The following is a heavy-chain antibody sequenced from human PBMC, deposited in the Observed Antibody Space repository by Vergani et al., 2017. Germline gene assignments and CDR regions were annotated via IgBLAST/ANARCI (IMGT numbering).Heavy chain of an antibody. D-gene: IGHD3-22*01. CDR2: IYSTGST. Sequence: QLQLQESGSGLVKPSQTLSITCAVSGDSITNGGFSWNWIRQPPGKGPEWIGYIYSTGSTHHNPSLRRRINLSVDTSKNQFSLKLNSVTAADTAMYYCARIGGYDEGDAFRIGYFDSWGPGILVTVSS. V-gene: IGHV4-30-2*05. CDR3: ARIGGYDEGDAFRIGYFDS. CDR1: GDSITNGGFS. J-gene: IGHJ4*02.